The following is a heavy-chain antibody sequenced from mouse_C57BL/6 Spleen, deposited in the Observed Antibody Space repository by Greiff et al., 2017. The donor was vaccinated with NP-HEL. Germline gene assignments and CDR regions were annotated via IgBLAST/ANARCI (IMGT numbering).Heavy chain of an antibody. CDR1: GFTFNTYA. Sequence: EVQLVESGGGLVQPKGSLKLSCAASGFTFNTYAMHWVRQAPGKGLEWVARIRSKSSNYATYYADSVKDRFTISRDDSQSMLYLQMNNLKTEDTAMYYCVRDRDGYYVPYYYAMDYWGQGTSVTVSS. CDR3: VRDRDGYYVPYYYAMDY. CDR2: IRSKSSNYAT. D-gene: IGHD2-3*01. V-gene: IGHV10-3*01. J-gene: IGHJ4*01.